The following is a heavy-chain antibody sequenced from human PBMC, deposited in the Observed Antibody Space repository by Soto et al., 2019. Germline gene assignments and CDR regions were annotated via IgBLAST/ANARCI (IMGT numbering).Heavy chain of an antibody. J-gene: IGHJ3*02. CDR1: GGTFSSYA. Sequence: ASVKVSCKASGGTFSSYAISWVRQAPGQGLEWMGGIIPIFGTANYAQKFQGRVTITADKSTSTAYMELSSLRSEDTAVYYCARAREVVTAIPFDAFDIWGQGTMVNVSS. D-gene: IGHD2-21*02. CDR2: IIPIFGTA. CDR3: ARAREVVTAIPFDAFDI. V-gene: IGHV1-69*06.